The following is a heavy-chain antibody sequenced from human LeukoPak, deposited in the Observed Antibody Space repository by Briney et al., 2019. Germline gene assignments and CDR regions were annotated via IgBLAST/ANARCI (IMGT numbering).Heavy chain of an antibody. CDR3: ARYYYESSGYYVLDY. J-gene: IGHJ4*02. D-gene: IGHD3-22*01. V-gene: IGHV4-59*01. Sequence: SGTLSLTCTVSGGSISSYYWSWVRQPPGKGLEWIGYIYYSGSTNYNPSLKSRVTISVDTSKNQFSLKLSSVTAADTAVYYCARYYYESSGYYVLDYWGQGTLVTVSS. CDR1: GGSISSYY. CDR2: IYYSGST.